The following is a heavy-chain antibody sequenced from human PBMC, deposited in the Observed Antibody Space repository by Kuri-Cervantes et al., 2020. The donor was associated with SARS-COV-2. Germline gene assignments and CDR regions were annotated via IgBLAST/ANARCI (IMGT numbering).Heavy chain of an antibody. Sequence: SETLSLTCTVSGGSVSSGSYYWSWIRQPPGKGLEWIGYIYYSGSTNYNPSLKSRVTISVDTSKNQFSLKLSSVTAADTAVYYCAKSRWSCTSTSCYADYYYGMDVWGQGTLVTVSS. CDR3: AKSRWSCTSTSCYADYYYGMDV. V-gene: IGHV4-61*01. J-gene: IGHJ6*02. D-gene: IGHD2-2*01. CDR2: IYYSGST. CDR1: GGSVSSGSYY.